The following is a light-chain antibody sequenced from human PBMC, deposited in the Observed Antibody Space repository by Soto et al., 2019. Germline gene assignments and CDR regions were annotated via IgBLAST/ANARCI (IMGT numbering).Light chain of an antibody. J-gene: IGLJ3*02. V-gene: IGLV2-14*03. CDR2: DVN. CDR3: SSYTSTGTRV. CDR1: SSDVGAYNY. Sequence: QSALTQPASVSGSPGQSITISCTGTSSDVGAYNYVSWYQHYPGKAPKLIIYDVNNGPSGVSDRFSGSKSGDTASLTISGLQAEDEADYYCSSYTSTGTRVFGGGTKLTVL.